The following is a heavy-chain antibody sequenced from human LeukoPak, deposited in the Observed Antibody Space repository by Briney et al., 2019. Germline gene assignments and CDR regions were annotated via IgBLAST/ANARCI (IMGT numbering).Heavy chain of an antibody. CDR3: ARVGKLEGYFDY. CDR2: INPSGGST. V-gene: IGHV1-46*01. Sequence: AASVKVSCKASGYTFTSYGISWVRQAPGQGLEWMGIINPSGGSTSYAQKFQGRVTMTRDTSTSTVYMELSSLRSEDTAVYYCARVGKLEGYFDYWGQGTLVTVSS. CDR1: GYTFTSYG. D-gene: IGHD3-3*02. J-gene: IGHJ4*02.